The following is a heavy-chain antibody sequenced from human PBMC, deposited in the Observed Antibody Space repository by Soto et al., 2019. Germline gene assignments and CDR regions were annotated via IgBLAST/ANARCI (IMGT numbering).Heavy chain of an antibody. D-gene: IGHD6-19*01. Sequence: GASLKVSCKASGNTFTSYAMHWVRQAPGQRLEWMGWINAGNGNTKYSQKFQGRVAITRDTSASTAYMELSSLRSEDTAVYYCAREGYSSGWALFFWGQGTLVTVS. CDR1: GNTFTSYA. CDR3: AREGYSSGWALFF. CDR2: INAGNGNT. J-gene: IGHJ4*02. V-gene: IGHV1-3*01.